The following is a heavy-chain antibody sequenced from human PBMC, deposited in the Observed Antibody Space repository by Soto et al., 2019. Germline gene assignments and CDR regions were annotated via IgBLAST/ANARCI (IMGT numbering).Heavy chain of an antibody. V-gene: IGHV4-39*01. Sequence: QLQLQESGPGLVKPSETLSLTCTVSGGSISSSSYYWGWIRQPPGKGLEWIGSIYYSGNTYYNPSPKSRVTISVDTSKNRFSLKLSSVTAADTAVYYCARHVAGYSSGLDYWGQGTLVTVSS. CDR1: GGSISSSSYY. CDR3: ARHVAGYSSGLDY. J-gene: IGHJ4*02. D-gene: IGHD6-19*01. CDR2: IYYSGNT.